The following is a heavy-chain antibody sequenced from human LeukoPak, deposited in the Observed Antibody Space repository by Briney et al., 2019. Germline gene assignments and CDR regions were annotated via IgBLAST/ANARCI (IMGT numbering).Heavy chain of an antibody. CDR2: IIPIFGTA. J-gene: IGHJ4*02. V-gene: IGHV1-69*05. CDR3: ARDQDDYYDSSGYYWYFDY. CDR1: GGTFSSYA. D-gene: IGHD3-22*01. Sequence: ASVKVSCKASGGTFSSYAISWVRQAPGQGLEWMGRIIPIFGTANYAQKFQGRVTITTDESTSTAYMGLSSLRSEDTAVYYCARDQDDYYDSSGYYWYFDYWGQGTLVTVSS.